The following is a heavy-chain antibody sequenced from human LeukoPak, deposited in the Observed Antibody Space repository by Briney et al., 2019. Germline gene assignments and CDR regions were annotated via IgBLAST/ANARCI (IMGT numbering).Heavy chain of an antibody. Sequence: ASVKVSCKASGYTFTSYGISWVRQAPGQGLEWMGWISAYNGNTNYAQKLQGRVTMTTDTPTSTAYMELRSLRSDDTAVYYCARLMIDWGHSDYWGQGTLVTVSS. CDR1: GYTFTSYG. CDR3: ARLMIDWGHSDY. V-gene: IGHV1-18*01. CDR2: ISAYNGNT. D-gene: IGHD3-22*01. J-gene: IGHJ4*02.